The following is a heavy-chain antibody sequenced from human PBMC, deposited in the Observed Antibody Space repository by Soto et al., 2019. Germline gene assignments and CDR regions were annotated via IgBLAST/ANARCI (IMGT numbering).Heavy chain of an antibody. Sequence: SAKCSCRASGGTFSSYAISWVRQAPGQGLAWMGGIIPIFGTSNYEQKFQGRVTITADKSTSTAYMELSSLRSEDTAVYYCVVYYDSSGDFDYWGQGTLPTVSS. CDR1: GGTFSSYA. CDR2: IIPIFGTS. J-gene: IGHJ4*02. D-gene: IGHD3-22*01. V-gene: IGHV1-69*06. CDR3: VVYYDSSGDFDY.